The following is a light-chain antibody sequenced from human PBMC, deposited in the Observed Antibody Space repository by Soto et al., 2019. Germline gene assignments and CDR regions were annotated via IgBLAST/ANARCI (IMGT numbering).Light chain of an antibody. CDR2: ETS. CDR3: QYYNDYCWT. Sequence: DIQLTQSPSTLSASVGDRVTITCRASQTISSWLALYHQKPGKAPNLLIYETSNLESGVPSRFSGSGSGTEFTLTISSLQPDDFATYYCQYYNDYCWTFGQGTKVEIK. J-gene: IGKJ1*01. V-gene: IGKV1-5*03. CDR1: QTISSW.